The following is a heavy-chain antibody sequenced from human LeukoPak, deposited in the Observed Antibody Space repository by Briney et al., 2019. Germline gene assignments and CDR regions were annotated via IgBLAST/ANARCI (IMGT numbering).Heavy chain of an antibody. CDR2: IYTSGST. CDR3: ARATDDDFLELDV. D-gene: IGHD3-3*01. V-gene: IGHV4-4*07. CDR1: GGSLSSYY. Sequence: PSETLSLTCTVSGGSLSSYYWSWIRQPAGKGLEWIGRIYTSGSTNYNPSLKGRVTMSVDTSKNQLSLKLSSVTAADTAVYYCARATDDDFLELDVWGKGTTVTVSS. J-gene: IGHJ6*04.